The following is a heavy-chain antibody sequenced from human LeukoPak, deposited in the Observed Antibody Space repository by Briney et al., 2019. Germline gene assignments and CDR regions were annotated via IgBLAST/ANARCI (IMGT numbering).Heavy chain of an antibody. V-gene: IGHV3-66*01. Sequence: GGSLRLSCAASGFTVSSNYMSWVRQAPGKGLEWVSVIYSGGSTYYADSVKGRFTISRDNSKNTLYLQMNSLRAEDTAVYYCARVQREPVFRYGMDVWDQGTTVTVSS. CDR1: GFTVSSNY. CDR2: IYSGGST. D-gene: IGHD1-26*01. CDR3: ARVQREPVFRYGMDV. J-gene: IGHJ6*02.